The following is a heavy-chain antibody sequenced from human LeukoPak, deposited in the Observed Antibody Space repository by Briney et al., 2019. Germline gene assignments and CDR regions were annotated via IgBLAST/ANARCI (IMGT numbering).Heavy chain of an antibody. CDR1: GGSFSGYY. CDR2: INHSGST. Sequence: SETLSLTCAVYGGSFSGYYWSWIRQPPGKGLEWIGEINHSGSTNYNPSLKSRVTISVDTSKNQFSLKLSSVTAADTAVYYCARRYYYDSSGLDIWGQGTMVTVSS. J-gene: IGHJ3*02. CDR3: ARRYYYDSSGLDI. D-gene: IGHD3-22*01. V-gene: IGHV4-34*01.